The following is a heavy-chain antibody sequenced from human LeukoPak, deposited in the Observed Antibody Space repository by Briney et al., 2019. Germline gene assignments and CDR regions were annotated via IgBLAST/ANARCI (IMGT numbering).Heavy chain of an antibody. D-gene: IGHD3-22*01. CDR2: INPNSGGT. V-gene: IGHV1-2*06. CDR1: GYTFTGYY. Sequence: ASVKVSCKASGYTFTGYYMHWVRQAPGQGLEWMGRINPNSGGTNYALKFQGRVTMTRDTSISTAYMELSRLRSDDTAVYYCARGGYYYDSSGYSDYWGQGTLVTVSS. J-gene: IGHJ4*02. CDR3: ARGGYYYDSSGYSDY.